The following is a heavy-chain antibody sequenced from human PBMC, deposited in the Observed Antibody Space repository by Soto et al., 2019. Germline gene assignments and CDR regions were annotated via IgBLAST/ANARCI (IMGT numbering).Heavy chain of an antibody. J-gene: IGHJ3*02. V-gene: IGHV4-30-2*01. CDR1: GGSISSGGDS. CDR2: IYDSGRGT. CDR3: ARAGRTDAFDI. Sequence: QLQLQESGSGLVKPSQTLSLTCAVSGGSISSGGDSWTWIRQPPGKGLEWIGYIYDSGRGTYYNPSLKSRVTISEDRSKNQFSLKLSSVTAADTAVYYCARAGRTDAFDIWGQGTVVTVSS.